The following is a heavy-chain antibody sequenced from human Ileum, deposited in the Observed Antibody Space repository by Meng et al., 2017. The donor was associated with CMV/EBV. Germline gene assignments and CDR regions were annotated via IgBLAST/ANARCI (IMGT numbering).Heavy chain of an antibody. J-gene: IGHJ4*02. Sequence: GESLKISCAASGFTFSDDAMSWVRQPPGMGLEWVSTSGSRDDTYYADSVKGRFTVSRDNAKNSLYLEMNSLRAEDTAVYYCASTSGVVIWGQGTLVTVSS. D-gene: IGHD3-3*01. CDR1: GFTFSDDA. CDR3: ASTSGVVI. V-gene: IGHV3-69-1*02. CDR2: SGSRDDT.